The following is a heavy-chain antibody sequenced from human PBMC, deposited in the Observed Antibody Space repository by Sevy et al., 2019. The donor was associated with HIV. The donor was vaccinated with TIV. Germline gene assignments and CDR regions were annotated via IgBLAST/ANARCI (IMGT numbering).Heavy chain of an antibody. Sequence: GGSLRLSCEGSGFTFRSYEMNWVRQAPGKGLEWISYIYASGSPIYYSDSVRGRFTISREDAKNSLYLQMDDLRVDETATYYCARKVGYYYYYGMDVWGQGTTVTVSS. J-gene: IGHJ6*02. V-gene: IGHV3-48*03. CDR2: IYASGSPI. CDR1: GFTFRSYE. CDR3: ARKVGYYYYYGMDV.